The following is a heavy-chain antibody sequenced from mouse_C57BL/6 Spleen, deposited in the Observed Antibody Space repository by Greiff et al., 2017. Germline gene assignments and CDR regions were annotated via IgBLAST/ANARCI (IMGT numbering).Heavy chain of an antibody. Sequence: QVQLQQPGAELVMPGASVKLSCKASGYTFTSYWMHWVKQRPGQGLEWIGEIDPSDSYTNYNQKFKGKSTLTVDKSSSTAYMQLSSLTSEDSAVYYCARPSSYYSNHVGAMDYWGQGTSVTVSS. D-gene: IGHD2-5*01. CDR2: IDPSDSYT. CDR3: ARPSSYYSNHVGAMDY. J-gene: IGHJ4*01. V-gene: IGHV1-69*01. CDR1: GYTFTSYW.